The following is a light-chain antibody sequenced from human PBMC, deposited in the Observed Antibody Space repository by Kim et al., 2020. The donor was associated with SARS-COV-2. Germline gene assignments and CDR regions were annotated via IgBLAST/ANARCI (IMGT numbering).Light chain of an antibody. CDR1: QGVSGDH. CDR3: LQHATSLWT. V-gene: IGKV3-20*01. CDR2: GAA. J-gene: IGKJ1*01. Sequence: SPGEGATLPCRASQGVSGDHLAWDQQKRGEGPRLLISGAASRATGIPDRFSGSGYGTEFTLSVSRLEPEDVAVYYCLQHATSLWTFAQGTKVDIK.